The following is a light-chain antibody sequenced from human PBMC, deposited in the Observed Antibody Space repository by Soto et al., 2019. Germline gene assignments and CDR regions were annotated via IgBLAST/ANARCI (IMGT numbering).Light chain of an antibody. CDR1: GSVVGTYNF. J-gene: IGLJ1*01. CDR3: CSYAGTVAYV. V-gene: IGLV2-23*02. Sequence: QSALTQPASVSGCTGQWITISCTGTGSVVGTYNFVSWYQQHPGKAPKLIIFEVNTRPSGISNRFSGSKSGDTASLTISGLQAEDEADYFCCSYAGTVAYVFGTGTKFTVL. CDR2: EVN.